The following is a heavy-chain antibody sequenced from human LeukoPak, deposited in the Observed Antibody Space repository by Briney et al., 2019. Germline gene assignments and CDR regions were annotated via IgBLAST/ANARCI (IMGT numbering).Heavy chain of an antibody. J-gene: IGHJ4*02. Sequence: PGGSLRLSCAASGFTFSSYAMHWVRQAPGKGLEWVAVISYDGSNKYYADSVKGRFTISRDNSKNTLYLQMNSLRAEDTAVYYCARDRRGELSLSGNFDYWGQGTLVTVSS. D-gene: IGHD3-16*02. CDR3: ARDRRGELSLSGNFDY. V-gene: IGHV3-30-3*01. CDR1: GFTFSSYA. CDR2: ISYDGSNK.